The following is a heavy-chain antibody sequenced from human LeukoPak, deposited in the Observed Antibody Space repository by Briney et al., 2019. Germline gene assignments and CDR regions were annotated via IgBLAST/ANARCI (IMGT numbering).Heavy chain of an antibody. Sequence: GGSLRLSCVVSGFTFSDYYMFWIRQAPGKRLEWLSYISSSGARIYSADSVKDRFTSSRDNAKNSLSLQLNSLRAEDTAMYFCARGYYHALDIWGQGTMVTVSS. CDR3: ARGYYHALDI. J-gene: IGHJ3*02. V-gene: IGHV3-11*01. CDR1: GFTFSDYY. D-gene: IGHD2/OR15-2a*01. CDR2: ISSSGARI.